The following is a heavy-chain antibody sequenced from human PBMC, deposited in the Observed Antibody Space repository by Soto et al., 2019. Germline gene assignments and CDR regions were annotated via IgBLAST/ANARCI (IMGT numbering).Heavy chain of an antibody. V-gene: IGHV5-51*01. CDR2: IYPGDSDT. D-gene: IGHD2-2*03. J-gene: IGHJ5*02. CDR3: ARLGGYCSSTSCYHNWFDP. Sequence: PGESLKISCKGSGYSFTSYWIGWVRQMPGKGLEWMGIIYPGDSDTRYSPSFQGQVTISADKSISTAYLQWSSLKASDTAMYYCARLGGYCSSTSCYHNWFDPWGQGTLVTVSS. CDR1: GYSFTSYW.